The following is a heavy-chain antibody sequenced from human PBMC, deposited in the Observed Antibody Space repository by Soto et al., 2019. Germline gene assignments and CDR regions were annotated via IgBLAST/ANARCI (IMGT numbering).Heavy chain of an antibody. D-gene: IGHD3-10*01. CDR3: AKDISSGEGDYFDC. J-gene: IGHJ4*02. Sequence: GGSLRLSCAASGFTFSSYAMSWVRQAPGKGLEWVSGIRSRGDRTYYADSVKDRFTISRDNSKNTLYLQMNSLRAEDTAVYYCAKDISSGEGDYFDCWGQGTLVTVLL. CDR1: GFTFSSYA. CDR2: IRSRGDRT. V-gene: IGHV3-23*01.